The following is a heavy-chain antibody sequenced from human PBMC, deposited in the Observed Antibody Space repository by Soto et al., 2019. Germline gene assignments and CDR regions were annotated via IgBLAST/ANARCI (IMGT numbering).Heavy chain of an antibody. CDR1: GGSFSGYY. CDR3: ARGSDDILTGDGLANWFDP. V-gene: IGHV4-34*01. J-gene: IGHJ5*02. Sequence: PSETLSLTCAVYGGSFSGYYWSWIRQPPGKGLEWIGEINHSGSTNYNPSLKSRVTISVDTSKNQFSLKLSSVTAADTAVYYCARGSDDILTGDGLANWFDPWGQGTLVTVSS. CDR2: INHSGST. D-gene: IGHD3-9*01.